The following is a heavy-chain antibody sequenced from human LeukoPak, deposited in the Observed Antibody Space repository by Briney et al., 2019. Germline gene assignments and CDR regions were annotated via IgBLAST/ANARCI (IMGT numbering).Heavy chain of an antibody. J-gene: IGHJ4*02. CDR2: IIPIFGTA. D-gene: IGHD6-19*01. CDR1: GDTISYYA. Sequence: ASVKVSCKASGDTISYYAISWVRQAPGQGLEWMGGIIPIFGTANYAQKFQGRVTITTDESTSTAYMELSSLRSEDTAVYYCASCSSGWYPPLLFDYWGQGPLVTVSS. CDR3: ASCSSGWYPPLLFDY. V-gene: IGHV1-69*05.